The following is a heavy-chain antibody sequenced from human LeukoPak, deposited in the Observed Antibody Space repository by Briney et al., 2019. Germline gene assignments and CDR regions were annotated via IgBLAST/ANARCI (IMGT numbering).Heavy chain of an antibody. D-gene: IGHD2-21*02. Sequence: AGGYLRLSCAASEFTFAIHAMSWVRQAPGKGLEWVSAISGGGEITYYADSVTGRFTISRDNSKDTLFLQMHSLRPGDTAVYYCVREDTPATANYWGQGTLVTISS. CDR3: VREDTPATANY. CDR1: EFTFAIHA. J-gene: IGHJ4*02. CDR2: ISGGGEIT. V-gene: IGHV3-23*01.